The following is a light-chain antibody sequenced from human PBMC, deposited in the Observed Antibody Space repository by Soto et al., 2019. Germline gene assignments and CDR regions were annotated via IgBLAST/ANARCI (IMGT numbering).Light chain of an antibody. CDR2: HAS. CDR1: QSISNW. J-gene: IGKJ1*01. Sequence: DIHLTQSPSTLPASLRDRLTTTCRASQSISNWLAWYQKKPGTAPKLLIYHASNLESGVPSRFSGSGSGKEFTLTISSLQPDDFATYYCQQYMSYSFGQGTKVDI. V-gene: IGKV1-5*01. CDR3: QQYMSYS.